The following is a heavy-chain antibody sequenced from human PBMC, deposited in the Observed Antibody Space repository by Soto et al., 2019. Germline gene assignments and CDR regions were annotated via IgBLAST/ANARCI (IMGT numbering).Heavy chain of an antibody. D-gene: IGHD6-13*01. CDR1: GGSISSYY. V-gene: IGHV4-59*08. CDR3: ARAKSIAAAGPTDY. J-gene: IGHJ4*02. CDR2: IYYSGST. Sequence: QVQLQESGPGLVKPSETLSLTCTVSGGSISSYYWSWIQQPPGKGLEWIGYIYYSGSTNYNPSLKSRVTISVDTSKNQFSLKLSSVTAADTAVYYCARAKSIAAAGPTDYWGQGTLVTVSS.